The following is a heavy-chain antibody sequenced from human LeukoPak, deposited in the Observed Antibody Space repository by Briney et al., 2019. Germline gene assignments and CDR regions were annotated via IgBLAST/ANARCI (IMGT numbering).Heavy chain of an antibody. CDR2: IIPILGIA. J-gene: IGHJ4*02. CDR1: GGTFSSYA. V-gene: IGHV1-69*04. D-gene: IGHD3-10*01. CDR3: ARGFYGAGSHFDY. Sequence: GASVKVSCKASGGTFSSYAISWVRQAPGQGLEWMGRIIPILGIANYAQKFQGRVTITADKSTSTAYMELSSLRSEDTAVYYCARGFYGAGSHFDYWGQGTLVTVSS.